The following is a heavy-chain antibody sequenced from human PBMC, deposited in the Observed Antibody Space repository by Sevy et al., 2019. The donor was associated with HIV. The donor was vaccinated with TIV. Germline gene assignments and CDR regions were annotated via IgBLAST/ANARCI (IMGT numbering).Heavy chain of an antibody. CDR1: GGSFSGYY. D-gene: IGHD6-13*01. Sequence: SETLSLTCAVYGGSFSGYYWSWIRQPPGKGLEWIGEINHSGSTNYNPSLKSRVTISVDTSKNQFSLKLSSVTAADTAVYYCARGGRRGGYSSSWYVGNYYYYYGMDVWGQWTTVTVSS. V-gene: IGHV4-34*01. CDR3: ARGGRRGGYSSSWYVGNYYYYYGMDV. J-gene: IGHJ6*02. CDR2: INHSGST.